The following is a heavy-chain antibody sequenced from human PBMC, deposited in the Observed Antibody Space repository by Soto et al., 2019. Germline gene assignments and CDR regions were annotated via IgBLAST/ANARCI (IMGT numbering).Heavy chain of an antibody. V-gene: IGHV3-23*01. Sequence: GVLSLSCAASEFTFSTYAMTWVRQAPGRGLQWVATISDSGDLTYYADSVKGRFTISRDNAKNSLYLQMNSLRAEDTAFYYCAKDTGPNWGQGTLVTVSS. CDR3: AKDTGPN. CDR2: ISDSGDLT. CDR1: EFTFSTYA. J-gene: IGHJ4*02.